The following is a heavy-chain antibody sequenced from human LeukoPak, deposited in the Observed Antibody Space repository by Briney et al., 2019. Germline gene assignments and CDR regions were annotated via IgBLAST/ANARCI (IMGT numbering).Heavy chain of an antibody. CDR3: ARGDYGDYGYYYYGMDV. V-gene: IGHV3-48*02. J-gene: IGHJ6*02. CDR1: GFTFSTYW. CDR2: ISSSSSTI. Sequence: GGSLRLSCAASGFTFSTYWMSWVRQAPGKGLEWVSYISSSSSTIYYADSVKGRFTISRDNAKNSLYLQMNSLRDEDTAVYYCARGDYGDYGYYYYGMDVWGQGTTVTVSS. D-gene: IGHD4-17*01.